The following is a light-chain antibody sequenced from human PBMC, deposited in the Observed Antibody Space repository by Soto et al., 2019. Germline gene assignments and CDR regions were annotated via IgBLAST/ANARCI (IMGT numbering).Light chain of an antibody. V-gene: IGKV1-5*03. J-gene: IGKJ1*01. CDR3: QQYNSYWT. CDR2: KAS. Sequence: IHMTQSPSTLSASVGDRVTITCRASQSISSWLAWYQQKPGKAPKLLIYKASSLESGVPSRFSGSGSGTEFTLTVSSLQPDDVAPYYCQQYNSYWTFGQGTKVEIK. CDR1: QSISSW.